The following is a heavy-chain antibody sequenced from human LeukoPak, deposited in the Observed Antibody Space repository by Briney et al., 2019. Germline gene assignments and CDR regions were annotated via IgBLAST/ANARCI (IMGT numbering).Heavy chain of an antibody. CDR3: VRDLGGRSGH. J-gene: IGHJ4*02. D-gene: IGHD1-26*01. CDR1: GFTFRTYW. CDR2: INEDGSIT. V-gene: IGHV3-74*01. Sequence: GGSRRLSCAVSGFTFRTYWMHWVRQVPGEGLVWVSRINEDGSITNYADSVKGRSTIFRDNAKNTLYLQMNSLRAEDTAVYYCVRDLGGRSGHWGQGTLVTVSS.